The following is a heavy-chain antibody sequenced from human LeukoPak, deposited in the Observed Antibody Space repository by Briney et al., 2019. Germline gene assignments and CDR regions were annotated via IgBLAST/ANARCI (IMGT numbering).Heavy chain of an antibody. V-gene: IGHV3-21*01. Sequence: GGSLRLSCAASGFTFSSYSMNWVRQAPGKGLEWVSSISSSSSYIYYADSVKGRFTISRDNAKNSLNLQMNSLRAEDTAVYYCARGVIDYYDSSGYYSDYWGQGTLVTVSS. CDR1: GFTFSSYS. J-gene: IGHJ4*02. CDR2: ISSSSSYI. D-gene: IGHD3-22*01. CDR3: ARGVIDYYDSSGYYSDY.